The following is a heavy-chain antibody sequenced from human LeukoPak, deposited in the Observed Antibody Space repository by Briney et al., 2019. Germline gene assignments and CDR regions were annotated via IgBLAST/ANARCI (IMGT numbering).Heavy chain of an antibody. J-gene: IGHJ4*02. V-gene: IGHV4-4*07. CDR2: MYSSGST. CDR1: GGSINSYY. CDR3: ARGGKATVVTM. Sequence: SETLSLTCTVSGGSINSYYWTWIRQSAGKGLEWIGRMYSSGSTNYNPSLKSRVSMSVDTSKNQLSVKLTSVTAADTAVYYCARGGKATVVTMWGQGILVTVSS. D-gene: IGHD4-23*01.